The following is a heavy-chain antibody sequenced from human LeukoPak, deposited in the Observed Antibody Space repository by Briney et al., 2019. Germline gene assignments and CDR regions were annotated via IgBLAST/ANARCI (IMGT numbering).Heavy chain of an antibody. Sequence: GGSLRLSCAAPGFTLNGYWMHWVRQAPGKGLVWVSRINSDGSTTSYADSVKGRFTISRDNSKNTLYLQMNSLRAEDTAVYFCARVATGSYDWFDPWGQGTLVTISS. V-gene: IGHV3-74*01. J-gene: IGHJ5*02. CDR1: GFTLNGYW. CDR3: ARVATGSYDWFDP. CDR2: INSDGSTT. D-gene: IGHD3-10*01.